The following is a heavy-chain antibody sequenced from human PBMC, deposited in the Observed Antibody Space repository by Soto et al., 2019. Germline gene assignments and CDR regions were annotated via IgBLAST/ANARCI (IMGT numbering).Heavy chain of an antibody. CDR2: IYYSGST. CDR3: ARDVAALDAFDI. V-gene: IGHV4-31*03. J-gene: IGHJ3*02. D-gene: IGHD6-25*01. Sequence: PSETLSLTCTVSGGSISSGGYYWSWIRQHPGKGLEWIGYIYYSGSTYYNPSLKSRVTISVDTSKNQFSLKLSSVTAADTAVYYCARDVAALDAFDIWGQGTMVTV. CDR1: GGSISSGGYY.